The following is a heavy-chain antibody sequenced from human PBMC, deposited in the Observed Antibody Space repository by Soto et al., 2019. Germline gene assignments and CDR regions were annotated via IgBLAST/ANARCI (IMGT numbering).Heavy chain of an antibody. CDR3: ARDERSPFD. Sequence: GGSLRLSCVGSGFTFSDYYMSWIRQAPGKGLEWVSYISNTGGTIDYADSVRGRFIVSRDNAKNSLYLQMNSLRAEETAFYYCARDERSPFDWGKGTPVTVSS. V-gene: IGHV3-11*01. CDR1: GFTFSDYY. J-gene: IGHJ4*02. CDR2: ISNTGGTI.